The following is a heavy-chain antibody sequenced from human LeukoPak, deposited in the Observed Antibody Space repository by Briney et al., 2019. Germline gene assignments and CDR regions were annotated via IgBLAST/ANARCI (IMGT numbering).Heavy chain of an antibody. J-gene: IGHJ4*02. V-gene: IGHV4-4*02. CDR2: INHSGST. CDR3: ARGGYSYGYAY. Sequence: PSETLSLTCAVSGGSISSSNWWSWVRQPPGKGLEWIGEINHSGSTNYNPSLKSRVTISVDTSKNQFSLKLSSVTAADTAVYYCARGGYSYGYAYWGQGTLVTVSS. CDR1: GGSISSSNW. D-gene: IGHD5-18*01.